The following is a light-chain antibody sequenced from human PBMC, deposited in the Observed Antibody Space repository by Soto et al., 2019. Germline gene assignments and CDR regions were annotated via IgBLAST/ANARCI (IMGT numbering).Light chain of an antibody. CDR2: KAT. V-gene: IGKV1-5*03. CDR3: QQYNHIQYT. J-gene: IGKJ2*01. Sequence: DIQMTQSPSTLSASVGDGVTITCRASQSIGSWLAWYQQKPGKAPKLLIYKATNLQSGVPSRFSGSGSGTDFSLTISSLQPVDSATYFCQQYNHIQYTFGQGTKLEI. CDR1: QSIGSW.